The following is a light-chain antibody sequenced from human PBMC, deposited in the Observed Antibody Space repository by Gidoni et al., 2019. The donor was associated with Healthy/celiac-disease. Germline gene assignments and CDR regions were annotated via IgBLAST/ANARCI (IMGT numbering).Light chain of an antibody. CDR1: QSISSY. CDR2: SAS. J-gene: IGKJ1*01. CDR3: RQSYSTPQT. V-gene: IGKV1-39*01. Sequence: DIQMTQSPSSLSSSVGDRVTITCRASQSISSYLNWYQQKPGNAPKLLIYSASSLQSGVPTRFCSSGSGADFTLPIISLLPEDFAAYYCRQSYSTPQTFGQGTKVEIK.